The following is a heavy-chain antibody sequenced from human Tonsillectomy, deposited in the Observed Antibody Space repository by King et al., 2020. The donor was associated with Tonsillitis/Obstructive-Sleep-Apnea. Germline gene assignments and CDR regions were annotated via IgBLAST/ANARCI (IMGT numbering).Heavy chain of an antibody. D-gene: IGHD3-22*01. CDR1: GYTFTSYG. V-gene: IGHV1-18*01. CDR3: ARDSMSHYFDSSAYYTFEY. Sequence: VQLVESGAEVKKPGASVKVSCKASGYTFTSYGISWVRQAPGQGLEWMGWIGAYNGDTNYAQKLQGRLTMTTDTSTSTAYMELRSLRSDDTAVYYCARDSMSHYFDSSAYYTFEYWGQGTLVTVSS. CDR2: IGAYNGDT. J-gene: IGHJ4*02.